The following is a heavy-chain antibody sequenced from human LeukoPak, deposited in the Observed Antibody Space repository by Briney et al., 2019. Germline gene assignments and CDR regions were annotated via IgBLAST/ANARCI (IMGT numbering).Heavy chain of an antibody. D-gene: IGHD4-23*01. CDR3: ARDKDGGNGCYYYYMDV. CDR1: GFTFSSYS. J-gene: IGHJ6*03. CDR2: ISSSSSYI. Sequence: PGGSLRLSCAASGFTFSSYSMNWVRQAPGKGLEWVSSISSSSSYIYYADSVKGRFTISRDNAKNSLYLQMNSLRAEDTAVYYCARDKDGGNGCYYYYMDVWGKGTTVTVSS. V-gene: IGHV3-21*01.